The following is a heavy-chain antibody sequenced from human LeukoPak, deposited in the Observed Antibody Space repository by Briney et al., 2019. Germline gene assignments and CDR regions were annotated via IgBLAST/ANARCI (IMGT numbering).Heavy chain of an antibody. CDR3: ARQRGYCSGGSCYSYNFDY. D-gene: IGHD2-15*01. J-gene: IGHJ4*02. CDR2: IYPGDSDT. CDR1: GYSFTSYW. Sequence: GESLKISCKGSGYSFTSYWIGWVRQMPGKGLEWMGIIYPGDSDTRYSPSFQGQVTISADKSISTAYLQWSSLKASDTDMYYCARQRGYCSGGSCYSYNFDYWGQGTLVTVSS. V-gene: IGHV5-51*01.